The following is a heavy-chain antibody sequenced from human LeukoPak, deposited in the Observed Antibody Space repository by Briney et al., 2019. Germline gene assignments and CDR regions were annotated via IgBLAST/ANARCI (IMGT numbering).Heavy chain of an antibody. J-gene: IGHJ4*02. Sequence: ASVKVSCKASGGTCSSYAMSWVRQAPAQGLEWMGGIIPIFGTANYAQKFQGRVTITADKTTITAYMVRSSLRSEDTAVYYCASGPLRWLVLLNWGQGTLVTVSS. CDR3: ASGPLRWLVLLN. CDR2: IIPIFGTA. D-gene: IGHD6-19*01. CDR1: GGTCSSYA. V-gene: IGHV1-69*06.